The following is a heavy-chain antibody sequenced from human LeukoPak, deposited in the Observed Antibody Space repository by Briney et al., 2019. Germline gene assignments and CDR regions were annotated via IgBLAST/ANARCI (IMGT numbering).Heavy chain of an antibody. J-gene: IGHJ4*02. V-gene: IGHV1-46*01. Sequence: ASVKVSCKSSGYTFTSYYMHWVRQPPGQGLEWMGIINPSGGSTSYAQKFQGRVTMTGDMSTSTNYMELSSRRSEDTAVYYCARELELLASLDFWGQGTLVTVSS. D-gene: IGHD1-7*01. CDR3: ARELELLASLDF. CDR1: GYTFTSYY. CDR2: INPSGGST.